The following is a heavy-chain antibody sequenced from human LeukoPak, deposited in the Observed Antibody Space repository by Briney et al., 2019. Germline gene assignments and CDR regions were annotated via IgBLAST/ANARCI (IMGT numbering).Heavy chain of an antibody. V-gene: IGHV3-7*01. D-gene: IGHD3-10*01. CDR1: GFSFSNYW. CDR3: LGSASYTH. CDR2: TNQDGSQK. J-gene: IGHJ4*02. Sequence: GGSLRLSCAASGFSFSNYWMTWARQAPGKGLGWVANTNQDGSQKNYLDSVRGRFTISRDNAKSSLYLQMNSLRVDDTAVYFCLGSASYTHWGQGTLVTVSS.